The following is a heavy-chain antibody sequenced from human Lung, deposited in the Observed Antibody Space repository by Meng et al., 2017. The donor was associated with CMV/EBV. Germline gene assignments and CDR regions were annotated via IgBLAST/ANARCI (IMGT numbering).Heavy chain of an antibody. J-gene: IGHJ4*02. CDR2: INHSGST. D-gene: IGHD2-15*01. CDR1: GGSFSGYY. Sequence: SETXSLXXAVYGGSFSGYYWSWIRQPPGKGLEWIGEINHSGSTNYNPSLKSRVTISVDTSKNQFSLKLSSVTAEDTAVYYCARGAMHNGSCYTGGCFFDFWGQGTLVXVSS. V-gene: IGHV4-34*01. CDR3: ARGAMHNGSCYTGGCFFDF.